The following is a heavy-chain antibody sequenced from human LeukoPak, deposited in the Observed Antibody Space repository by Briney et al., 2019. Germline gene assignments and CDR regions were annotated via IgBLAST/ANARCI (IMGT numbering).Heavy chain of an antibody. D-gene: IGHD1-1*01. Sequence: PGGSLRLSCAAFGFIFTSYGMHWVRQAPGKGLEWVAVIWYDGSKTEYADSVKGRFTISRDVSKNTLYLQMNSLRVEDTAVYYCARVEIWGQGTLVTVSS. CDR1: GFIFTSYG. CDR3: ARVEI. V-gene: IGHV3-33*01. CDR2: IWYDGSKT. J-gene: IGHJ4*02.